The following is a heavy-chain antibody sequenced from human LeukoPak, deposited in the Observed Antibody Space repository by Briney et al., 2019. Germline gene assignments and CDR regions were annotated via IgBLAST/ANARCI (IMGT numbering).Heavy chain of an antibody. D-gene: IGHD3-16*01. J-gene: IGHJ4*02. CDR2: INPNSGGT. CDR3: ARATLYGSRYCYFDY. Sequence: ASVKVSCKASGYTFTGYYMHWVRQAPGQGLEWMGWINPNSGGTNYAQKFQGRVTMTRDTSISTAYMELSKLRSDDTAVYYCARATLYGSRYCYFDYWGQGTLVTVSS. CDR1: GYTFTGYY. V-gene: IGHV1-2*02.